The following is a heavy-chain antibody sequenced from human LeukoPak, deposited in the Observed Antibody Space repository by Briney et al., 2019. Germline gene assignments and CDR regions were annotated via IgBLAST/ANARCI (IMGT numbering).Heavy chain of an antibody. Sequence: GGSLRLSCAASGFTFSSYAMSWVRQAPGRGLEWVSAISGSGGSTYYADSVKGRFTISRDNAKNSLFLQMNSLRAEDTAVYYCARLPAYCSSTSCYYDYWGQGTLVTVSS. V-gene: IGHV3-23*01. J-gene: IGHJ4*02. CDR1: GFTFSSYA. D-gene: IGHD2-2*01. CDR3: ARLPAYCSSTSCYYDY. CDR2: ISGSGGST.